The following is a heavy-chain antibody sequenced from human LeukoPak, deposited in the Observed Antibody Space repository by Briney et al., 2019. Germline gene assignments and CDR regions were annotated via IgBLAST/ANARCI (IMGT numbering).Heavy chain of an antibody. J-gene: IGHJ4*02. D-gene: IGHD1-20*01. V-gene: IGHV3-21*01. CDR3: AKASITGDPYFDY. CDR2: ISSTSSYI. CDR1: GFTFSNYI. Sequence: GGSLRLSCAASGFTFSNYIMNWVRQAPGKGLEWVSSISSTSSYIYYADSVKGRFTISRDNAKNSLNLQMNSLRAEDTAVYYCAKASITGDPYFDYWGQGTLVTVSS.